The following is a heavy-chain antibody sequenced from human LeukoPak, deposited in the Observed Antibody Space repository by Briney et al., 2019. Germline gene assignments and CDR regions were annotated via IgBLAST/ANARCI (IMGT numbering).Heavy chain of an antibody. Sequence: SETLSLTCSVSGGSISTYYWTWIRQPPGKGQEWIGNIYYSGSTNYNPSLKSRVTISVDTSKNQFSLNVTSVTAADTAVYYCARGYSSSWYYLDSWGQGTLVTVSS. CDR3: ARGYSSSWYYLDS. D-gene: IGHD6-13*01. V-gene: IGHV4-59*12. CDR1: GGSISTYY. CDR2: IYYSGST. J-gene: IGHJ4*02.